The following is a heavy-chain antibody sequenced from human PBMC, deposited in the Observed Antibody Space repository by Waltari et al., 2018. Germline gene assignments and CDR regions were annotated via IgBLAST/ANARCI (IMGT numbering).Heavy chain of an antibody. CDR2: INHSGST. Sequence: QVQLQESGPGLVKPSETLSLTCAVYGGSFSGYYWSWIRQPPGKGLEWIGEINHSGSTNYNPSLKSRVTISVDTSKNQFSLKLSSVTAADTAVYYCARSLAASDYWGQGTLVTVSS. J-gene: IGHJ4*02. D-gene: IGHD6-19*01. CDR1: GGSFSGYY. CDR3: ARSLAASDY. V-gene: IGHV4-34*01.